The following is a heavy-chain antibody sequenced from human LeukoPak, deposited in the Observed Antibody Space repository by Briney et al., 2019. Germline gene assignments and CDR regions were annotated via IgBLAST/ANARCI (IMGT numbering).Heavy chain of an antibody. CDR2: ISSGSSTI. CDR3: AKDYLRELGPIPGVTGAFDI. Sequence: GGSLRLSCAASGFTFSSYSMTWVRQAPGRGLEWVSYISSGSSTIYYADSVKGRFTISRDNAKNSLYLQMNSLRAEDTAVYYCAKDYLRELGPIPGVTGAFDIWGQGTMVTVSS. CDR1: GFTFSSYS. D-gene: IGHD3-10*02. J-gene: IGHJ3*02. V-gene: IGHV3-48*04.